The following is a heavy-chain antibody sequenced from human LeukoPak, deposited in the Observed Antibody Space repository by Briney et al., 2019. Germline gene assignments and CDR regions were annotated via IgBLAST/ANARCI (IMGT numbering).Heavy chain of an antibody. D-gene: IGHD3-22*01. J-gene: IGHJ4*02. Sequence: PGGSLRLSCAASGLTVSTKHVSWVRQAPGKGLEWVSSISSSSSYIYYADSVKGRFTISRDNAKNSLYLQMNSLRAEDTAVYYCARWNDYYDSSGYYSFDYWGQGTLVTVPS. CDR1: GLTVSTKH. CDR3: ARWNDYYDSSGYYSFDY. CDR2: ISSSSSYI. V-gene: IGHV3-21*01.